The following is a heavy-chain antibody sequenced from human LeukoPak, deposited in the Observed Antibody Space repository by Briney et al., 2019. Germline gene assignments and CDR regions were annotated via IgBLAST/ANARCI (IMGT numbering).Heavy chain of an antibody. J-gene: IGHJ4*02. CDR2: IWYDGSNK. CDR3: AKGIFYYYDSSVGGTDY. CDR1: GFTFSRYG. V-gene: IGHV3-33*06. Sequence: GGSLRLSCAASGFTFSRYGMHWVRQAPGKGLEWVAVIWYDGSNKYYADSVKGRFTISRDNSKNTLYLQMNSLRAEDTAVYYCAKGIFYYYDSSVGGTDYWGQGTLVTVSS. D-gene: IGHD3-22*01.